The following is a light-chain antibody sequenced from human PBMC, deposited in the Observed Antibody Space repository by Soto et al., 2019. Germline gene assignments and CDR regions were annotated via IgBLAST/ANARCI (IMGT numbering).Light chain of an antibody. CDR1: QRVSSNY. J-gene: IGKJ3*01. CDR2: GAS. CDR3: QQYGSSPT. V-gene: IGKV3-20*01. Sequence: EIVLTQSPGTLSLSPRERATLSCRASQRVSSNYLAWYQQKPGQAPRLLIYGASSRATGIPDRFSGSGSGTDFTLTISRLEPEDFAVYYCQQYGSSPTFGPGTKVDIK.